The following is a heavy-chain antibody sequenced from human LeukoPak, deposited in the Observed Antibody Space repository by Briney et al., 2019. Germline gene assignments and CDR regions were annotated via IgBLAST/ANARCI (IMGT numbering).Heavy chain of an antibody. J-gene: IGHJ4*02. CDR1: GFTFDDYA. CDR2: ISWEKNSI. D-gene: IGHD3-22*01. Sequence: GGSLRLSCAASGFTFDDYAVHWVRQAPGKGLEWVSGISWEKNSIGYGDSVKGRFTISRDNAKKSLYLQMDSLRVEDTALYYCVKVRHSGGFYAFDYWGQGTPVTVSS. CDR3: VKVRHSGGFYAFDY. V-gene: IGHV3-9*01.